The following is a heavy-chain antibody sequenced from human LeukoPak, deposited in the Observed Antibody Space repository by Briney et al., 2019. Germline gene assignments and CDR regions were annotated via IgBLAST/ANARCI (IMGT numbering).Heavy chain of an antibody. V-gene: IGHV4-39*01. CDR3: ARLESGYDSNY. D-gene: IGHD5-12*01. Sequence: PSETLSLTCTVSGGSISSSSYYWGWIRQPPGKGLEWIGSIYYSGSTYYNPSLKSRVTISVDTSKNQFSLKLSSVTAADTAAYYCARLESGYDSNYWGQGTLVTVSS. CDR1: GGSISSSSYY. CDR2: IYYSGST. J-gene: IGHJ4*02.